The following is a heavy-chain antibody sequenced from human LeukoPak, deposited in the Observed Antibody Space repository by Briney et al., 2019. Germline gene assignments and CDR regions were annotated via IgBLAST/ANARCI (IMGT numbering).Heavy chain of an antibody. V-gene: IGHV1-69*05. D-gene: IGHD6-13*01. CDR1: GGTFSSYA. CDR3: ARGGIAAAGKGKSFDY. Sequence: GASVKVSCKASGGTFSSYAISWVRQAPGQGLEWIGGIIPIFGTANYAQKFQGRVTITTDESTSTAYMELSSLRSEDTAVYYCARGGIAAAGKGKSFDYWGQGTLVTVSS. CDR2: IIPIFGTA. J-gene: IGHJ4*02.